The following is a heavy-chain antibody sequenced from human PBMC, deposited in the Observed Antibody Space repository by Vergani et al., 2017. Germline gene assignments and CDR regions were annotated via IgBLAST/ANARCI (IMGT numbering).Heavy chain of an antibody. J-gene: IGHJ4*02. V-gene: IGHV4-59*01. D-gene: IGHD4-23*01. CDR1: GGSISSYY. Sequence: QVQLQESGPGLVQPSETLSLTCTVSGGSISSYYWSWIRQPPGKGLEWIGYIYYSGSTNYNPSLKSRVTISVDTSKNQCSLKLSSVTAADTAVYYCARADGGNLPFDYWGQGTLVTVSS. CDR3: ARADGGNLPFDY. CDR2: IYYSGST.